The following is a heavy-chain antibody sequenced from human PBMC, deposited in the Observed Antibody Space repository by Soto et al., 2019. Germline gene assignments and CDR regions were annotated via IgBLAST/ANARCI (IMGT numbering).Heavy chain of an antibody. CDR2: IYYSGST. CDR1: GGSISSGGYY. D-gene: IGHD5-18*01. CDR3: ARGGYLGYFDY. V-gene: IGHV4-31*02. J-gene: IGHJ4*02. Sequence: SETLSLTCTVSGGSISSGGYYWSWIRQHPGKGLEWIGYIYYSGSTYYNPSLKSRVTISVDTSKNQFSLKLSSVTAADTAVYYWARGGYLGYFDYWGQGTLVTVSS.